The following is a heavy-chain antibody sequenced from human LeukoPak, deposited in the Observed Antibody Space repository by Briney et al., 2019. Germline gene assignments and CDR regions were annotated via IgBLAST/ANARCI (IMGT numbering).Heavy chain of an antibody. Sequence: ASVKVSCKASGYTFTGYYMHWVRQAPGQGLEWMGWINPNSGGTNYAQKCQGRVTMTRDTSISTAYMELSRLRSDDTAVYYCAREGWDYDILTGYYVRESYFDYWGQGTLVTVSS. D-gene: IGHD3-9*01. CDR2: INPNSGGT. CDR3: AREGWDYDILTGYYVRESYFDY. CDR1: GYTFTGYY. V-gene: IGHV1-2*02. J-gene: IGHJ4*02.